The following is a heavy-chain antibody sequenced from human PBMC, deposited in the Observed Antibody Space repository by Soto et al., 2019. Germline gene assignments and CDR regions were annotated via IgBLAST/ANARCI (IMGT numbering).Heavy chain of an antibody. V-gene: IGHV3-23*01. CDR2: ISGSGGST. D-gene: IGHD4-17*01. CDR1: GFTFSSYA. CDR3: AKNSDYPREYYYYYMDV. J-gene: IGHJ6*03. Sequence: PGGSLRLSCAASGFTFSSYAMSWVRQAPGKGLEWVSAISGSGGSTYYADSVKGRFTISRDNSKNTLYLQMNSLRAEDTAVYYCAKNSDYPREYYYYYMDVWGKGTTVTVSS.